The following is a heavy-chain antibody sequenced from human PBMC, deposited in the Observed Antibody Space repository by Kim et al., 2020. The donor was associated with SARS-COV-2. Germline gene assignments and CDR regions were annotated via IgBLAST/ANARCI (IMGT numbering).Heavy chain of an antibody. CDR1: GGSISSGAYY. V-gene: IGHV4-31*03. J-gene: IGHJ4*02. CDR3: ARGGYYGSGSYPYFDY. D-gene: IGHD3-10*01. CDR2: INYSGST. Sequence: SETLSHTCTVSGGSISSGAYYWSWIRQHPGKGLEWIGYINYSGSTYYNPSLKSRITISVDTSKNQFSLKLSSVTAADTAVYYCARGGYYGSGSYPYFDYWGQGTLVTVSS.